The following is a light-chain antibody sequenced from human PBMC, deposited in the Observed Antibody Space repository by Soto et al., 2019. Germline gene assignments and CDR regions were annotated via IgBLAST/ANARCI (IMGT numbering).Light chain of an antibody. Sequence: QSALTQPASVSGSPGQSITISCTGTSSDVGDDNYVSWYQQYPGKAPKLMIHEVNHQPSGLSDRFSGSKSGNTASLTISGLQAEDEADYYCSSYTSSNTYVFGTGTKVTVL. V-gene: IGLV2-14*01. CDR1: SSDVGDDNY. CDR3: SSYTSSNTYV. CDR2: EVN. J-gene: IGLJ1*01.